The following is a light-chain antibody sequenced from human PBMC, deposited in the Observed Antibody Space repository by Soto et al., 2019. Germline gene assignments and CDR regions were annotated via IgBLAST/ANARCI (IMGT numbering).Light chain of an antibody. Sequence: QSVLTQPPSVSGAPGQRVTISCTGSSSNIGAHYDVHWYQQLPGTAPKLLIYGNSNRPSGVPDRFSGSKSGTSASLAITGLQAEDEADYYCQSYDNSLSVYVFGNGTKVT. V-gene: IGLV1-40*01. CDR3: QSYDNSLSVYV. CDR2: GNS. CDR1: SSNIGAHYD. J-gene: IGLJ1*01.